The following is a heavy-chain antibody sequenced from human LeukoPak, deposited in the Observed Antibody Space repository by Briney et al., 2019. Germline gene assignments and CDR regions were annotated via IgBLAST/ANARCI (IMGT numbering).Heavy chain of an antibody. CDR1: GGSISSGDYY. V-gene: IGHV4-61*02. J-gene: IGHJ4*02. CDR2: IYTSGST. CDR3: ARHLPYQPIDY. D-gene: IGHD2-2*01. Sequence: SQTLSLTCTVSGGSISSGDYYWSWIRQPAGKGLEWIGRIYTSGSTNYNPSLKSRVTISADTAKNQVSLNLSSVTAADTAVYYCARHLPYQPIDYWGQGTLVTVSS.